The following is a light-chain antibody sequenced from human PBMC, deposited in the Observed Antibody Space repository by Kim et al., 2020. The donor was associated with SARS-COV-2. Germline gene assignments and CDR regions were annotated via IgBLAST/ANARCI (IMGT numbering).Light chain of an antibody. J-gene: IGKJ4*01. CDR2: SAS. Sequence: SESVGDTVTITCRATQDISNNLAWSQQKPGKAPETLIFSASRLQSGVPSKFSGSGSGTDFTLTITSLQPEDFATYYCQQYFDYPLTFGGGTKVDIK. CDR1: QDISNN. CDR3: QQYFDYPLT. V-gene: IGKV1-16*02.